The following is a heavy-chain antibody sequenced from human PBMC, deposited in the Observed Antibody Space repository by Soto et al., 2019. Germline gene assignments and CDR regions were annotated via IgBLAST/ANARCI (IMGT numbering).Heavy chain of an antibody. J-gene: IGHJ4*02. CDR2: INHSGST. CDR3: ARGPYLISGSYQPSIEF. V-gene: IGHV4-34*01. Sequence: PXETLSLTCAVYGGSFSGYYWSWIRQPPGKGLEWIGEINHSGSTNYNPSLKSRVTISVDTSKNQFSLKLSSVTAADTAVYYCARGPYLISGSYQPSIEFRGQGTLVTL. D-gene: IGHD1-26*01. CDR1: GGSFSGYY.